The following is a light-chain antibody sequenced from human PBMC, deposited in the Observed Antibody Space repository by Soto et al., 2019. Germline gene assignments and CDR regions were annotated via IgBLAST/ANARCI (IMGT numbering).Light chain of an antibody. V-gene: IGLV2-14*01. CDR2: DVT. Sequence: QSALTQPASVSGSPGQSITISCTGTSSDIGGYDYVSWYQQYPGKVPKLMIYDVTNRASGVPSRFSASKSGDTASLTISGLQAEDEADYYCSSYTSTSTLVVFGGGTPLTVL. CDR1: SSDIGGYDY. J-gene: IGLJ2*01. CDR3: SSYTSTSTLVV.